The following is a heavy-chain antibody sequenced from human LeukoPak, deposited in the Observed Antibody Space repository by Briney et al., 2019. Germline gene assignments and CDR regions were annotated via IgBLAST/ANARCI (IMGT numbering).Heavy chain of an antibody. V-gene: IGHV3-23*01. D-gene: IGHD3-10*01. Sequence: GRSLRLSCAASGFTFRSYAMSWVRQAPGKGLEWVSAISGSGGSGGSTDYADSVKGRFTISRDNSKNTLYLHMNSLRAEDTAVYYCAKVPHYYYGSGSFQFDYWGQGMLVAVSS. J-gene: IGHJ4*02. CDR1: GFTFRSYA. CDR3: AKVPHYYYGSGSFQFDY. CDR2: ISGSGGSGGST.